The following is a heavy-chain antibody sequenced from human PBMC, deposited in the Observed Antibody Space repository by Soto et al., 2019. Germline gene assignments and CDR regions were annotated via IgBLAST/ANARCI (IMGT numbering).Heavy chain of an antibody. V-gene: IGHV3-30*03. Sequence: GGSLRLSCVASGFTFSNYAIHWVRQAPGKGLEWVTVISYTGSNKFYADSVKGRFTISRDSSKSTVFLQMNSLRADDTAVYYCAIVAVVAPGNYFDYWGRGTLVTVSS. CDR1: GFTFSNYA. CDR3: AIVAVVAPGNYFDY. D-gene: IGHD2-15*01. CDR2: ISYTGSNK. J-gene: IGHJ4*02.